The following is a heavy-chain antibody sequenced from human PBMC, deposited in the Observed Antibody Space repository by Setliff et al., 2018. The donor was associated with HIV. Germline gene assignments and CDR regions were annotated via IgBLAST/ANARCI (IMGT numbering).Heavy chain of an antibody. CDR1: GFTFSSYS. Sequence: GGSLRLSCAASGFTFSSYSMNWVRQAPGKGLEWVSYISSSSSTIYYADSVKGRFTISRDNAKNSLYLQMNSLRAEDTAVYYCARGPHSSRGQNYHMDVWGKGTTVTVSS. D-gene: IGHD3-10*01. CDR3: ARGPHSSRGQNYHMDV. CDR2: ISSSSSTI. J-gene: IGHJ6*03. V-gene: IGHV3-48*01.